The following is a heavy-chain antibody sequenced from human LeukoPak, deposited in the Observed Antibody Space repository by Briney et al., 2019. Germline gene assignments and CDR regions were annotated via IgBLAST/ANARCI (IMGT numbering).Heavy chain of an antibody. CDR3: AREPLYTYGGPYYFDY. D-gene: IGHD4-23*01. CDR2: IKQDGSEK. CDR1: GFTFSSYW. V-gene: IGHV3-7*01. J-gene: IGHJ4*02. Sequence: GGSLRLSCAASGFTFSSYWMSWVRQAPGKGLEWVANIKQDGSEKYYVDSVKGRFTISRDNAKNSLYLQMNSLRAEDTAVYYCAREPLYTYGGPYYFDYWGQGTLVTVSS.